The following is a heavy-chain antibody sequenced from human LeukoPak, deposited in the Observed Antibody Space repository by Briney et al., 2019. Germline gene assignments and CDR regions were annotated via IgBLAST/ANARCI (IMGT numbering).Heavy chain of an antibody. CDR2: ISANGGYT. CDR3: AKDYGTVVPIHPDY. V-gene: IGHV3-23*01. CDR1: GFTFSSYA. Sequence: PGGSLRLSCAVSGFTFSSYAMSWVRQAPGKGLEWVSGISANGGYTYYADSVKGRLTISRDNSENTLYLQMGGLRAEDSALYYCAKDYGTVVPIHPDYWGQGTLVTVSS. J-gene: IGHJ4*02. D-gene: IGHD3-22*01.